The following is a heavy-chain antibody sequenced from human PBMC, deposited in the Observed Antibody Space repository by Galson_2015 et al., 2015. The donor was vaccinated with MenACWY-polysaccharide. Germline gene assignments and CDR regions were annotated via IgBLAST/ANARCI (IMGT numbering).Heavy chain of an antibody. CDR2: IKSKYNGGTI. V-gene: IGHV3-15*01. Sequence: SLRLSCATSGFTFSNAWMSWVRQAPGKGLEWVGRIKSKYNGGTIDYAAPVKGRFSISRDDSQSTAYLQMNSLRTDDTGIYYCTTWGRDVYWGQGTVVTVSP. CDR1: GFTFSNAW. J-gene: IGHJ4*02. D-gene: IGHD3-10*01. CDR3: TTWGRDVY.